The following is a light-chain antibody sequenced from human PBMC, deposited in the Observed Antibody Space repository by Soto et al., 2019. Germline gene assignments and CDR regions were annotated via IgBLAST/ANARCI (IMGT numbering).Light chain of an antibody. CDR1: QGISSY. J-gene: IGKJ3*01. CDR2: AAS. V-gene: IGKV1-8*01. CDR3: QKYNGAPPET. Sequence: AIRMTQSPSSFSASTGDRVTITCRASQGISSYLAWYQQKPGKAPKLLIYAASTLQSGVPSRFSGSGSGTDFTLTISCLQSEDFATYYCQKYNGAPPETFGPGTKVDIK.